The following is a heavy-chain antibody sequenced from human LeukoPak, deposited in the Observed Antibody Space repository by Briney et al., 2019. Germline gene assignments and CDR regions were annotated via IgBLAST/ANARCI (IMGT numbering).Heavy chain of an antibody. CDR1: GGSFSGYY. CDR3: ARRQALYDSSGYQLDY. Sequence: SETLSLTCAVYGGSFSGYYWSRISQPPGEGLEWIGEINHSGSTNYNPSLKSRVTISVDTSKNQFSLKLSSVTAADTAVYYCARRQALYDSSGYQLDYWGQGTLVTVSS. CDR2: INHSGST. D-gene: IGHD3-22*01. J-gene: IGHJ4*02. V-gene: IGHV4-34*01.